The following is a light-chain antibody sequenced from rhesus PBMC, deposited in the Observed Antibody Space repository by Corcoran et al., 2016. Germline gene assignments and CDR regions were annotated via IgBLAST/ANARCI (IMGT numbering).Light chain of an antibody. V-gene: IGKV3-24*04. CDR3: QQSSNLLT. Sequence: ETVVTQSPATLALSPGERATLSCRASQSVGSYLAWYQQKPGQAPRLLIYGASSRATGIPDRFSGSGSGADVTLTISSLEPEDVGIYYCQQSSNLLTFGGGTKVEIK. CDR2: GAS. CDR1: QSVGSY. J-gene: IGKJ4*01.